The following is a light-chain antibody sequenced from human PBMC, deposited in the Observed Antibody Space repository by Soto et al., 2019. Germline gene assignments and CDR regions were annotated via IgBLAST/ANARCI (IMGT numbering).Light chain of an antibody. CDR2: AAS. Sequence: DIQMTQSPSSLSASVGDRVTITCRASQTIGSCLNWYQQKPGKAPNLLIYAASSLQSGVPSRFSGSGSGTDFTLTISTLQPEDFATYYCQSSYNIPYTFGQGTKLEIK. J-gene: IGKJ2*01. CDR3: QSSYNIPYT. CDR1: QTIGSC. V-gene: IGKV1-39*01.